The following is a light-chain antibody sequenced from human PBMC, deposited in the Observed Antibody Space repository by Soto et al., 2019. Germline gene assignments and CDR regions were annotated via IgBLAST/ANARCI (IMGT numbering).Light chain of an antibody. J-gene: IGKJ4*01. CDR2: DAP. Sequence: EIVLTQSPATLSVSPGERATLSCRASQSVSSYLAWYQQKPGQAPRLLIYDAPNRATGIPARFSGSGSGTDFTLTISSLEPEDFAAYYCQQRSNWPPLFGGGTKVDIK. CDR1: QSVSSY. V-gene: IGKV3-11*01. CDR3: QQRSNWPPL.